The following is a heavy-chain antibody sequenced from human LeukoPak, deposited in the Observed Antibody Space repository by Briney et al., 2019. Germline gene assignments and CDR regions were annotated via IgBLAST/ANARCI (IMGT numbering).Heavy chain of an antibody. CDR3: ARNGDYARRYFDY. D-gene: IGHD4-17*01. CDR2: IKQDGSEK. CDR1: GFTFSSYW. J-gene: IGHJ4*02. Sequence: GGSLRLSCAASGFTFSSYWMSWVRQAPGKGLEWVANIKQDGSEKYYVDSVKGRFTISRDNAKNSLYLQMNSLRAEDTAVYYCARNGDYARRYFDYWGQGTLVTVSS. V-gene: IGHV3-7*01.